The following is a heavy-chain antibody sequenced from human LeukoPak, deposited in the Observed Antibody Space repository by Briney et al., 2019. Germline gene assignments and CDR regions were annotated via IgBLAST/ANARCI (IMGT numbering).Heavy chain of an antibody. CDR2: IYHSGST. Sequence: PSETLSLTCTVSGGSISSGGYYWSWIRQPPGKGLEWIGYIYHSGSTYYNPSLKSRVTISVDRSKNQFSLKLSSVTAADTAVYYCAREVTTGNFDYWGQGTLVTVSS. CDR1: GGSISSGGYY. CDR3: AREVTTGNFDY. V-gene: IGHV4-30-2*01. D-gene: IGHD4-17*01. J-gene: IGHJ4*02.